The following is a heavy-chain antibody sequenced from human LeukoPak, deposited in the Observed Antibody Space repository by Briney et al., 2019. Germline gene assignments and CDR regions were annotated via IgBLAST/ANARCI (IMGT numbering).Heavy chain of an antibody. CDR3: ASRGGYYFDY. CDR1: GFTFSDYY. D-gene: IGHD3-16*01. Sequence: GGSLRLSCAASGFTFSDYYMTWIRQAPGKGLEWLSYISTSSSDTNYADSVKGRFTISRDNAKKSLYLQVNSLRAEDTAVYYCASRGGYYFDYWGQGTLVTVSS. J-gene: IGHJ4*02. V-gene: IGHV3-11*03. CDR2: ISTSSSDT.